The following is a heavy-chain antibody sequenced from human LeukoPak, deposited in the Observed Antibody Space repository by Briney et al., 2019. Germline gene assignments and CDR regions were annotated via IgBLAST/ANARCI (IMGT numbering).Heavy chain of an antibody. CDR3: AKGGEAYYFDSSGYYAHRYFDN. J-gene: IGHJ4*02. V-gene: IGHV3-23*01. Sequence: GGSLRLSCAASGFTFSSYAMSWVRQAPGEGLEWVSAINAITFDTYYADSVKGRFTISRHISENTLYLQINSLRAEDTAVYYCAKGGEAYYFDSSGYYAHRYFDNWGQGTLVTVSS. CDR2: INAITFDT. CDR1: GFTFSSYA. D-gene: IGHD3-22*01.